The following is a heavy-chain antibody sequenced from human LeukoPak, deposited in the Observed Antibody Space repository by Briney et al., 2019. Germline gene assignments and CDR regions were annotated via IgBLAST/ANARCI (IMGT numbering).Heavy chain of an antibody. J-gene: IGHJ4*02. D-gene: IGHD6-19*01. CDR1: GFTFSNYE. CDR3: ARGSSGWYSH. CDR2: ISAGASVT. Sequence: GGSLRLSCAASGFTFSNYEMNWVRQAPGKGLEWVSYISAGASVTYDADSVKGRFTISRDNAKNSLYLQMNSLRAEDTAVYYCARGSSGWYSHWGQGTLVTVSS. V-gene: IGHV3-48*03.